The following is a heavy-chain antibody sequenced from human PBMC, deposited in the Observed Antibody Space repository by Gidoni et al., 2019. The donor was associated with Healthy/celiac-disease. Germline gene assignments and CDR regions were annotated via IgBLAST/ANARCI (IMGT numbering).Heavy chain of an antibody. Sequence: QLQLVESGGGVVQPGRSLSLSCAASGFTFSSYAMHWVRQAPGKGLEWVAVISYDGSNKYYADSVKGRFTISRDNSKNTLYLQMNSLRAEDTAVYYCARAEVPGLRTVTILGAWYYYYXXXVWGQGTTVTVSS. V-gene: IGHV3-30*04. CDR1: GFTFSSYA. D-gene: IGHD4-4*01. J-gene: IGHJ6*02. CDR2: ISYDGSNK. CDR3: ARAEVPGLRTVTILGAWYYYYXXXV.